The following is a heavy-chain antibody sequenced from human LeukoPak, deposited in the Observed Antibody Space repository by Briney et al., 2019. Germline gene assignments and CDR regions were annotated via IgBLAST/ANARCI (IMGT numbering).Heavy chain of an antibody. CDR1: GYTFTDYN. D-gene: IGHD3-10*01. Sequence: GASVKVSCKASGYTFTDYNINWVRQAPGQGLERMGWITPNSGGTRYAQKFQGRVSMTRDTSISTAYMELSRLRSDDTAVYYCARDYGSGSYFGYWGQGTLVTVPS. CDR2: ITPNSGGT. J-gene: IGHJ4*02. CDR3: ARDYGSGSYFGY. V-gene: IGHV1-2*02.